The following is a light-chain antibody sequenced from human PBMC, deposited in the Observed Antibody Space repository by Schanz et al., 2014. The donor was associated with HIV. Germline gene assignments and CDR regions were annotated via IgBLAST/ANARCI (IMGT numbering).Light chain of an antibody. CDR3: QHSYSAPYT. CDR1: QSISSY. CDR2: GAS. Sequence: DIQMTQSPSSLSASVGDRVTITCRASQSISSYLNWYQQRQGKAPKLLIHGASNLQSGVTSRFSGSGSGTHFTLTIRSLQPEDFATYYCQHSYSAPYTFGPGTKIDVK. V-gene: IGKV1-39*01. J-gene: IGKJ3*01.